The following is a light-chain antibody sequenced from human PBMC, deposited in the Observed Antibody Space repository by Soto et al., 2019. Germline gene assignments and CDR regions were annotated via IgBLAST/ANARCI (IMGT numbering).Light chain of an antibody. CDR3: SSYTSSGTWV. J-gene: IGLJ3*02. CDR2: QVS. V-gene: IGLV2-18*02. CDR1: SSDVGSYNR. Sequence: QSALTQPPSVSGSPGQSVTISCTGTSSDVGSYNRVSWYQQPPGTAPKLMICQVSNRPSGVPDRLSGSKSGNTASLTISGLQAEDEADYYCSSYTSSGTWVFGGGTQLTVL.